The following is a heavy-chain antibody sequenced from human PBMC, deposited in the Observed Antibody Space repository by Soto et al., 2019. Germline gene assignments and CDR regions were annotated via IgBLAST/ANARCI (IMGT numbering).Heavy chain of an antibody. Sequence: EVQLVESGGGLVQPGGSLRLSCAASGFTFSSYSMNWVRQAPGKGLEWVSYISSSSSTIYYADSVKGRFTISRDNAKNSLYLQMNSLRDEDTAVYYCARDRRWFHYYYYGMDVWGQGTTVTVSS. CDR3: ARDRRWFHYYYYGMDV. J-gene: IGHJ6*02. D-gene: IGHD2-15*01. CDR2: ISSSSSTI. V-gene: IGHV3-48*02. CDR1: GFTFSSYS.